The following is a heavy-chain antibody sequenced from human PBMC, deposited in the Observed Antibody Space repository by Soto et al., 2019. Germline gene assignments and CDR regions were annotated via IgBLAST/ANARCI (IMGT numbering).Heavy chain of an antibody. Sequence: EVQLLESGGGLVQPGGSLRLSCAASGFTFSSYAMSWVRQAPGKGLEWVSAISGSGGSTYYADSVKGRFTISRDNSKNTLYLQMHSLRADDTAVYYCAKGYCSSTSCYGGWYGAFDIWGQGTIVTVSS. D-gene: IGHD2-2*01. J-gene: IGHJ3*02. V-gene: IGHV3-23*01. CDR2: ISGSGGST. CDR1: GFTFSSYA. CDR3: AKGYCSSTSCYGGWYGAFDI.